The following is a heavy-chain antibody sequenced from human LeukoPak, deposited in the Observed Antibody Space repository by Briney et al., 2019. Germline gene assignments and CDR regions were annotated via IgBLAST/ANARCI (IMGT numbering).Heavy chain of an antibody. D-gene: IGHD6-13*01. V-gene: IGHV3-7*01. J-gene: IGHJ4*02. Sequence: GGSLRLSCAASGFSFSDFWMGWVRQAPGKGLEWVANINQDGSENYYVDSVKGRFTISRDNAKKSLYLQMNSLRAEDTAVYYCAKRIATAGKHYFDNWGQGTLVTVSS. CDR2: INQDGSEN. CDR3: AKRIATAGKHYFDN. CDR1: GFSFSDFW.